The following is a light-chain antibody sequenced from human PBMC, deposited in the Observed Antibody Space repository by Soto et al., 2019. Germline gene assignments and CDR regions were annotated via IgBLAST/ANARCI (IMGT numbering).Light chain of an antibody. V-gene: IGKV3-20*01. CDR3: QQYGSSLLFT. CDR1: QIVSSSY. Sequence: EIVLTQSPGTLSLSPGERATLSCRASQIVSSSYLAWYQQKPGQAPRLLIYGASNRATGIPDRFSGSGSGTDFTLTISRLEPEDFAVYYCQQYGSSLLFTFGPGTKVDIK. CDR2: GAS. J-gene: IGKJ3*01.